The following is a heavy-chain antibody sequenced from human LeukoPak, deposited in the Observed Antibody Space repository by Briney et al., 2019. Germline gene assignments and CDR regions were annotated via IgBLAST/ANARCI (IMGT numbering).Heavy chain of an antibody. CDR3: ARDQVYYGSGVFGY. J-gene: IGHJ4*02. CDR2: ISSNGGST. D-gene: IGHD3-10*01. Sequence: TGGSLRLSCAASGFTFSSYAMHWVRQAPGKGLEYVSAISSNGGSTYYANSVRGRFTISRDNSKNTLYLHMDSVRAGDRAVYYCARDQVYYGSGVFGYWGQGTLVTVSS. CDR1: GFTFSSYA. V-gene: IGHV3-64*01.